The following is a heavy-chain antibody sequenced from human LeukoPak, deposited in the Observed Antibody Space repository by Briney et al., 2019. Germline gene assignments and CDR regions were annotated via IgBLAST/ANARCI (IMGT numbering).Heavy chain of an antibody. CDR2: IYYSGST. D-gene: IGHD1-7*01. Sequence: SQTLSLTCTVSGGSISSGDYYWSWIRQPPGKGLEWIGYIYYSGSTYYNPSLKSRVTISVDTSKNQFSLKLSSVTAADTAVYYCAGEGSGTTTYYFDYWGQGTLVTVSS. CDR1: GGSISSGDYY. V-gene: IGHV4-30-4*08. J-gene: IGHJ4*02. CDR3: AGEGSGTTTYYFDY.